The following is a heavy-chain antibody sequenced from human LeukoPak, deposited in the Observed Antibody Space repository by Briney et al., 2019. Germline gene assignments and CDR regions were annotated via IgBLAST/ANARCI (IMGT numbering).Heavy chain of an antibody. CDR2: MNPNSGNT. D-gene: IGHD3-10*01. V-gene: IGHV1-8*01. Sequence: ASVKVSCKASGYTFTSYDINWVRQATGQGLEWMGWMNPNSGNTGYAQKFQGRVTMTRNTSISTAYMELSSLRSEDTAVYYCARGPRRMVRGRYHYMDVWGKGTTVTISS. CDR3: ARGPRRMVRGRYHYMDV. CDR1: GYTFTSYD. J-gene: IGHJ6*03.